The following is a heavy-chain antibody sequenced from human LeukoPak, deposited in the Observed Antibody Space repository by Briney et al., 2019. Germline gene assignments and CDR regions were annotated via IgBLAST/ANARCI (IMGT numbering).Heavy chain of an antibody. J-gene: IGHJ3*01. CDR1: GGTFTSYA. CDR2: IIPIYGIA. Sequence: SVKVSCKASGGTFTSYAINWVRQAPGQGLEWMGRIIPIYGIANYAQNFQGRVTITADKSTNTAYMELSSLRSEDTAMYYCARDGCSGGSCDDAFDFWAKGQWSPSPQ. V-gene: IGHV1-69*04. CDR3: ARDGCSGGSCDDAFDF. D-gene: IGHD2-15*01.